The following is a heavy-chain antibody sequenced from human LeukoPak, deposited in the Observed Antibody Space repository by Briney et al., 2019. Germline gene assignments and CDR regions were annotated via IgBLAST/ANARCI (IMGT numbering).Heavy chain of an antibody. Sequence: GASVKVSCKASGYTFTGYYMHWVRQAPGQGLEWMGWINPNSGGTNYAQKFQGRVTMTRDTSISTAYMELSRLRSDDTAVYYCARDAYYYDSSGYYYNYYGMGVWGQGTTVTVSS. J-gene: IGHJ6*02. CDR2: INPNSGGT. V-gene: IGHV1-2*02. CDR3: ARDAYYYDSSGYYYNYYGMGV. D-gene: IGHD3-22*01. CDR1: GYTFTGYY.